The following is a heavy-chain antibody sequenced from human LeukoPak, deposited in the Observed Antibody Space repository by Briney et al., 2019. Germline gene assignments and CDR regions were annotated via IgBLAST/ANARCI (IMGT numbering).Heavy chain of an antibody. J-gene: IGHJ4*02. Sequence: SETLSLTCAVYGGSFSGYYWSWIRQPPGKGLEWIGEINHSGSTNYNPSLKSRVTISVDTSKNQFSLKLSSVTAADTAVYYCAGVVGANVVDYWGQGTLVTVSS. CDR3: AGVVGANVVDY. D-gene: IGHD1-26*01. CDR1: GGSFSGYY. CDR2: INHSGST. V-gene: IGHV4-34*01.